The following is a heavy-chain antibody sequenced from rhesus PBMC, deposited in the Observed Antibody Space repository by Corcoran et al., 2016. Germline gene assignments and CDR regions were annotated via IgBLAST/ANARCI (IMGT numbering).Heavy chain of an antibody. CDR3: ARPLDWGSYCGLDS. V-gene: IGHV4S18*01. Sequence: QVQLQESGPGLVKPSETLSLTCAVSGGSISSSNWWSWIRQHPGKGLEWIGGIYSNSKSTNYTPSLTGRVTISKDPSKNQFSLKLSSVAAADTAVYYCARPLDWGSYCGLDSWGQGVVVTVSS. CDR2: IYSNSKST. J-gene: IGHJ6*01. D-gene: IGHD7-45*01. CDR1: GGSISSSNW.